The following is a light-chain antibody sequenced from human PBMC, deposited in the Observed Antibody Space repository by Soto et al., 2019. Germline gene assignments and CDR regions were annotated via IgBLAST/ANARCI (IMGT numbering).Light chain of an antibody. CDR1: QDVGRY. CDR2: GAS. Sequence: AIRMTQSPSSLSASAGDRVAIACRASQDVGRYLAWYQQKPGQAPKLLIYGASTLQSGVPSRFSGGGSGTDFTLTISSLQSEDFATYYCQHYKNYPWTFGQGTKVEIQ. V-gene: IGKV1-8*01. J-gene: IGKJ1*01. CDR3: QHYKNYPWT.